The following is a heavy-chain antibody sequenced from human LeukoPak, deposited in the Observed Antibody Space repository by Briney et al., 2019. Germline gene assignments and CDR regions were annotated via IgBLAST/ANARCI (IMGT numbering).Heavy chain of an antibody. CDR1: GFTFSSYA. Sequence: GGSLRLSCAAPGFTFSSYAMSGVRQAPGKGLDGVSAISGSGGSTYYADSVKGRFTISRDNSKNTLYLQMNSLRAEDTAVYYCAKGATAVVVVAATFDYWGQGTLVTVSS. CDR3: AKGATAVVVVAATFDY. D-gene: IGHD2-15*01. J-gene: IGHJ4*02. V-gene: IGHV3-23*01. CDR2: ISGSGGST.